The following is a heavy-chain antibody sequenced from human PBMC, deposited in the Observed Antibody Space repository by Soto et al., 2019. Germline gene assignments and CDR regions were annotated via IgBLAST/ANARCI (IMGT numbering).Heavy chain of an antibody. CDR2: INTVNGNT. CDR1: GDSFTSYA. J-gene: IGHJ4*02. D-gene: IGHD5-12*01. V-gene: IGHV1-3*04. CDR3: ARENVGGKPLKFGGYYFDS. Sequence: QVQLVQSGAEVKKPGASVKVSCTASGDSFTSYAIHWVRQAPGQRLEWMGWINTVNGNTKYAQRVQGRVTLTRDTSASTAYMELSSLGSEDTAVYYGARENVGGKPLKFGGYYFDSCGQGTLFTVSS.